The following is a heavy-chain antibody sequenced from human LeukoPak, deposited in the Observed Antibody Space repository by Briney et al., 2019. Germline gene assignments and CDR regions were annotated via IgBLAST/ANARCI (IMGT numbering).Heavy chain of an antibody. V-gene: IGHV4-34*01. CDR3: ARCRSRKLWLPFVGYFDY. J-gene: IGHJ4*02. CDR1: GGSFSGYY. Sequence: SETLSLTCAVYGGSFSGYYWSWIRQPPGKGLEWIGEINHSGSTNYNPSLKSRVTISVDTSKNQFSLKLSSVTAADTAVYYCARCRSRKLWLPFVGYFDYWGQGTLVTVSS. CDR2: INHSGST. D-gene: IGHD5-18*01.